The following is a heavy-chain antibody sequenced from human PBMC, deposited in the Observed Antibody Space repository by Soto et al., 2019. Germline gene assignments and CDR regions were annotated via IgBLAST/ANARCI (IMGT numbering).Heavy chain of an antibody. J-gene: IGHJ4*02. CDR1: NGSISNNDW. CDR2: INHSGTT. Sequence: SETLSLTCAVSNGSISNNDWWSWVRQPPGKGLEWIGEINHSGTTNYNPSLKSRVTILVDKSKNQFSLKLTSVTAADTAVYYCARGITFGGVIFDDWGQGTLVTVSS. D-gene: IGHD3-16*01. V-gene: IGHV4-4*02. CDR3: ARGITFGGVIFDD.